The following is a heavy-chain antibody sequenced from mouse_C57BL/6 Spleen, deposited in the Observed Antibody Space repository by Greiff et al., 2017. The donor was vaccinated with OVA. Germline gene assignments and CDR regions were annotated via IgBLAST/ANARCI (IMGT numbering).Heavy chain of an antibody. CDR3: AVFYDYDGGPYAMDY. CDR2: IYPGSGNT. CDR1: GYTFTDYY. V-gene: IGHV1-76*01. J-gene: IGHJ4*01. Sequence: QVQLQQSGAELARPGASVKLSCKASGYTFTDYYINWVKQRPGQGLEWIARIYPGSGNTYYNEKFKGKATLTAEKSSSTAYMQLSSLTSEDSAVYFCAVFYDYDGGPYAMDYWGQGTSVTVSS. D-gene: IGHD2-4*01.